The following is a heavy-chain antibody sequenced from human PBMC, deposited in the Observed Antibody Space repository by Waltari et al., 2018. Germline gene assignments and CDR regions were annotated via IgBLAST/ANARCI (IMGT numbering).Heavy chain of an antibody. V-gene: IGHV4-59*01. CDR1: GGSISTFY. CDR2: IYYSGST. J-gene: IGHJ4*02. D-gene: IGHD3-22*01. CDR3: ARDSSAYPQFDN. Sequence: PSETLSLTCTVSGGSISTFYWSWIRQPPGKGLEWIGYIYYSGSTNYNPSLKSRVTMSADTSRNQLSLKLSSVTAADTAVYYCARDSSAYPQFDNWGQGTLVTVSS.